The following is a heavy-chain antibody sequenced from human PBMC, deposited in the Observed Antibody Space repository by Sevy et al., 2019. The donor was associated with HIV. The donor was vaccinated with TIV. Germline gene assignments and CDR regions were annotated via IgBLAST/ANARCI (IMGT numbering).Heavy chain of an antibody. J-gene: IGHJ4*02. D-gene: IGHD5-18*01. CDR1: GFTFSTYW. V-gene: IGHV3-7*01. CDR2: MKQDGSEK. CDR3: VRGGVGGYSYSLDS. Sequence: GGSLRLSCAASGFTFSTYWMSWVRQAPGKGLEWVATMKQDGSEKDYVDSVKGRFTISRDNAKNSLYLQMNSLRGEDTAVYDWVRGGVGGYSYSLDSWGQGTLVTVSS.